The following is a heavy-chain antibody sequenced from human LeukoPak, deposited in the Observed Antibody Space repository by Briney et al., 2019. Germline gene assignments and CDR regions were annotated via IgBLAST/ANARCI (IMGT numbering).Heavy chain of an antibody. D-gene: IGHD6-19*01. CDR2: IYTGGDT. V-gene: IGHV3-53*01. CDR3: ARVAVAGPTGWFDS. J-gene: IGHJ5*01. CDR1: GFTVSSKY. Sequence: GGSLRLSCAASGFTVSSKYMSWVRQAPGKGLEWVSVIYTGGDTYYADSVKGRFTISRDNVDNVVHLQMSSLRNEDTAFYYCARVAVAGPTGWFDSWGQGTLVTVSS.